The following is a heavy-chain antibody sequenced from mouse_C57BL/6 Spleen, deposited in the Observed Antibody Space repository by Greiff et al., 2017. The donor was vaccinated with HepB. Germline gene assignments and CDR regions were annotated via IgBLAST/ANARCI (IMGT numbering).Heavy chain of an antibody. CDR2: ISDGGSYT. Sequence: EVKLVESGGGLVKPGGSLKLSCAASGFTFSSYAMSWVRQTPEKRLEWVATISDGGSYTYYPDNVKGRFTISRDNAKNNLYLQMSHLKSEDTAMYYCARPLITTIVPSWYFDVWGTGTTVTVSS. J-gene: IGHJ1*03. D-gene: IGHD1-1*01. CDR1: GFTFSSYA. CDR3: ARPLITTIVPSWYFDV. V-gene: IGHV5-4*03.